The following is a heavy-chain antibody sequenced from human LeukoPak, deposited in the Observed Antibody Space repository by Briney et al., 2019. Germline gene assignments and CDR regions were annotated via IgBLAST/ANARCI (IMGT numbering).Heavy chain of an antibody. Sequence: ASVKVSCKASGYSFIGYYMHCVRQAPGQGLEWMGWINLNSGGTKYAQKFQGRVTMTRDTSISTVYMELSRLRSDDTAVYYCARDSAAAGGLSFDYWGQGTLATVSS. CDR2: INLNSGGT. CDR3: ARDSAAAGGLSFDY. J-gene: IGHJ4*02. CDR1: GYSFIGYY. D-gene: IGHD6-13*01. V-gene: IGHV1-2*02.